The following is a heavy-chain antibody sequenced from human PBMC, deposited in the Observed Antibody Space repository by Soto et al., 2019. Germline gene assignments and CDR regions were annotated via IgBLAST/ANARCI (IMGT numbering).Heavy chain of an antibody. CDR1: GFTVSSNY. CDR3: ARVELDDDSSGYYYFDY. V-gene: IGHV3-53*02. CDR2: IYSGGST. Sequence: EVQLVETGGGLIQPGGSLRLSCAASGFTVSSNYMSWVRQAPGKGLEWVSVIYSGGSTYYADSVKGRFTNSRDNSKNTLYLQMNSLRAEDTAVYYCARVELDDDSSGYYYFDYWGQGTLVTVSS. J-gene: IGHJ4*02. D-gene: IGHD3-22*01.